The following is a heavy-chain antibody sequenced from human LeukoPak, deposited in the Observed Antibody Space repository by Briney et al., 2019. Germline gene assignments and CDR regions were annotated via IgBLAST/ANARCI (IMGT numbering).Heavy chain of an antibody. CDR1: GFTFSSYW. CDR3: VRGGDGYYL. J-gene: IGHJ5*02. CDR2: IKTDGSST. D-gene: IGHD3-22*01. V-gene: IGHV3-74*01. Sequence: GGSLRLSCAASGFTFSSYWMHWVRQAPGKGLVWVSRIKTDGSSTSYADSVKGRFTISRDNARNTLYLQMNSLRVEDTAVYYCVRGGDGYYLWGQGTLVTVSS.